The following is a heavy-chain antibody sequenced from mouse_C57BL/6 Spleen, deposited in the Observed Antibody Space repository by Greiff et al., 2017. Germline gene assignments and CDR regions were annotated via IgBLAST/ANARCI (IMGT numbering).Heavy chain of an antibody. CDR3: ARGGVQATDY. V-gene: IGHV1-52*01. CDR1: GYTFTSYW. CDR2: IDPSDSET. Sequence: QVQLQQPGAELVRPGSSVKLSCKASGYTFTSYWMHWVKQRPIQGLEWIGNIDPSDSETHYNQKFKDKATLTVDKSSSTAHMQLSSLTSEDSAVYYCARGGVQATDYWGQGTTLTVSS. D-gene: IGHD3-2*02. J-gene: IGHJ2*01.